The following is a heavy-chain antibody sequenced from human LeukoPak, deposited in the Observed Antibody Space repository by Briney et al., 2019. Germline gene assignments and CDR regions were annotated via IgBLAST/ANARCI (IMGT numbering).Heavy chain of an antibody. J-gene: IGHJ4*02. D-gene: IGHD6-19*01. CDR2: ISYDGSNQ. V-gene: IGHV3-30*18. CDR3: AKDAGRISGWYYFDY. CDR1: GFTFSSYA. Sequence: GGSLRLSCAASGFTFSSYAMSWVRQAPGKGLEWVALISYDGSNQYSTDSVKGRFTISRDNSKNTLYLQMNSLTPEDTAVYYCAKDAGRISGWYYFDYWGQGTLVTVSS.